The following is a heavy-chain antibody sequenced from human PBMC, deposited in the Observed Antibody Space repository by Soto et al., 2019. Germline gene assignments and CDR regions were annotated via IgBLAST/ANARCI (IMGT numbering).Heavy chain of an antibody. CDR2: IIPIFGTA. CDR3: ARDDSSGYYYGGDY. V-gene: IGHV1-69*13. Sequence: GASVKVSCKASGGTFSSYAISWVRQAPGQGLEWMGGIIPIFGTANYAQKFQGRVTITADESTSTAYMELSSLRSEDTAVYYCARDDSSGYYYGGDYWGQGTLVTVSS. D-gene: IGHD3-22*01. J-gene: IGHJ4*02. CDR1: GGTFSSYA.